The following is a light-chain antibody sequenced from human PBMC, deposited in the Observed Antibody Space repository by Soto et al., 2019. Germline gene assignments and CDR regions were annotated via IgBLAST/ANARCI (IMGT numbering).Light chain of an antibody. CDR2: DAS. CDR1: QAIGNF. J-gene: IGKJ2*01. Sequence: DIQLTQSPSFLSASVRDRVTITCRASQAIGNFVAWYQQKPGKATTLLIYDASTLQSGVPSRFSGSGAGTEFTLTVSSLQPEDFATYYCQQLNSYPYTFGQGTRLEIK. V-gene: IGKV1-9*01. CDR3: QQLNSYPYT.